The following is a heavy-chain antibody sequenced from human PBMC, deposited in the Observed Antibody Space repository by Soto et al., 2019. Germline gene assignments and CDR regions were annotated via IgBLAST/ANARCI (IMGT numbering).Heavy chain of an antibody. J-gene: IGHJ5*01. D-gene: IGHD3-9*01. CDR3: AKDRKETGIPDWFDS. CDR2: ISGSDGNT. V-gene: IGHV3-23*01. CDR1: GFIFSSYA. Sequence: EVQLLESGGGLVQPGGSLRLSCAASGFIFSSYAMSWVRQTPGKGLEWVSGISGSDGNTYYADSVKGRFTISRDNSKRTRYLQMNSLGDEDMAMYHCAKDRKETGIPDWFDSWGQGTLVTVSS.